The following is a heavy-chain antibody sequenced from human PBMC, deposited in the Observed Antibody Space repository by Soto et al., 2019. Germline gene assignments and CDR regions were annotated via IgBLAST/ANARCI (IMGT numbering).Heavy chain of an antibody. D-gene: IGHD1-1*01. CDR3: ARVERGTATTVVDAFDI. V-gene: IGHV4-34*01. CDR1: GGFVSSGNYY. J-gene: IGHJ3*02. Sequence: QEQLQQWGAGLLKPSETLSLTCAVYGGFVSSGNYYWSWIRQPPGKGLEWIGEMSHRGGTHFNPSLKRRVTISVDPSKNQFSLKMSSVTAADTALYYCARVERGTATTVVDAFDIWGPGTMVTVSS. CDR2: MSHRGGT.